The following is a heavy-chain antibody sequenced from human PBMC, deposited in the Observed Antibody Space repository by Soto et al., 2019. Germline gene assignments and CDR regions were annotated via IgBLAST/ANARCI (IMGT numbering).Heavy chain of an antibody. V-gene: IGHV1-46*01. Sequence: QVQLVQSGAEVKEPGASVKISCKGSGYTFTNFYIHWVRQAPGQGLEWMGIVNPDGGSTNYAQNFKGRITISRDTSTSTVYMDLSSLRSADTAVYYCARGLASGDYWGQGTLVTVSS. CDR2: VNPDGGST. D-gene: IGHD6-6*01. J-gene: IGHJ4*02. CDR1: GYTFTNFY. CDR3: ARGLASGDY.